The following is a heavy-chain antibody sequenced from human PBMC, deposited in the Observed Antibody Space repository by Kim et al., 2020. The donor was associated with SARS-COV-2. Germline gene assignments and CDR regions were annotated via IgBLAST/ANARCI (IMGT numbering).Heavy chain of an antibody. Sequence: RFTISRDNSKNTLYLQMNSLRAEDTALYYCVRNGPKRNESGFWSGYYFGYWGQGTLVTVSS. CDR3: VRNGPKRNESGFWSGYYFGY. D-gene: IGHD3-3*01. J-gene: IGHJ4*02. V-gene: IGHV3-33*03.